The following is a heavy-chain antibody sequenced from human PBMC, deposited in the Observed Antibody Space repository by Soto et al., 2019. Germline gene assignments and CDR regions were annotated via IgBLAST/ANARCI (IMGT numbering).Heavy chain of an antibody. V-gene: IGHV4-31*03. J-gene: IGHJ5*02. CDR2: IYYSGST. D-gene: IGHD3-3*01. CDR1: GGSISSGGYY. CDR3: ARSFDFWSGFTFDP. Sequence: SETLSLTCTVSGGSISSGGYYWSWIRQHPGKGLEWIGYIYYSGSTYYNPSLKSRVTISVDTSKNQFSLKLSSVTAADTAVYYCARSFDFWSGFTFDPWGQGTLVTVSS.